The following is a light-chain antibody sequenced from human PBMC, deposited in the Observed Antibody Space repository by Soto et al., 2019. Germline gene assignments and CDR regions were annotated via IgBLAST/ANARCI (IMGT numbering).Light chain of an antibody. CDR3: QSYDSSLSGVV. Sequence: VLTQPPSVSGAPGQRVTISCTGTRSNIGANYDVHWYQQFPGTAPKLLIYGTRNRPSGVPDRFSGSKAGTSASLAITGLQAEDEADYYCQSYDSSLSGVVFGGGTKLTVL. V-gene: IGLV1-40*01. J-gene: IGLJ2*01. CDR1: RSNIGANYD. CDR2: GTR.